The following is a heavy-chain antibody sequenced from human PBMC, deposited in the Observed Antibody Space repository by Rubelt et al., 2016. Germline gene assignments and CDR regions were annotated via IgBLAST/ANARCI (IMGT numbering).Heavy chain of an antibody. D-gene: IGHD3-22*01. CDR3: AETYYYDSSGYYEEY. V-gene: IGHV4-34*01. J-gene: IGHJ4*02. Sequence: GWIGEINHSGSTNYNPSLKSRVTISVDTSKNQFSLKLSSVTAADTAVYYCAETYYYDSSGYYEEYWGQGTLVTVSS. CDR2: INHSGST.